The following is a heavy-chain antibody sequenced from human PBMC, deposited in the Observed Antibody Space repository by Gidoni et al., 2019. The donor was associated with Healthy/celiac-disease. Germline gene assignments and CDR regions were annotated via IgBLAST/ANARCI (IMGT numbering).Heavy chain of an antibody. CDR2: ISYDGSNK. Sequence: QVQLVESGGGVVQPGRSLRLSCDASGFTFSSYGMHWVRQAPGKGLEWVAVISYDGSNKYYADSVKGRFTSSRDNSKNTLYLQMNSLRAEDTAVYYCAKDGVSKVGGMDVWGQGTTVTVSS. V-gene: IGHV3-30*18. CDR1: GFTFSSYG. D-gene: IGHD1-26*01. CDR3: AKDGVSKVGGMDV. J-gene: IGHJ6*02.